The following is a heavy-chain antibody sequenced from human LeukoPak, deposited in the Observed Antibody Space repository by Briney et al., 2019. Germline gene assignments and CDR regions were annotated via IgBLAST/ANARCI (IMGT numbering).Heavy chain of an antibody. CDR3: ASGAQSDY. J-gene: IGHJ4*02. CDR1: GFPFRSSE. Sequence: GSPILSWAGFGFPFRSSELHRVPQAPGKGVGWVSCIRSSGDIIYYADSVKGRFTISRDNAKNSLYLQMNSLRAEETAVYYCASGAQSDYWGQGTLVTVSS. V-gene: IGHV3-48*03. D-gene: IGHD3-10*01. CDR2: IRSSGDII.